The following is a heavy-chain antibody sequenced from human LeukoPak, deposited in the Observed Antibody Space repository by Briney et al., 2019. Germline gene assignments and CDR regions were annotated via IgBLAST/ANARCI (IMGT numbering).Heavy chain of an antibody. CDR1: GFTFSTYA. CDR2: ISYDGSNN. V-gene: IGHV3-30-3*01. Sequence: GGSLRLSCAASGFTFSTYAMHWVRQAPGKGLEWVAVISYDGSNNYYADSLKGRFTISRDNSKNTLYLQMNSLRPEDTAVYYCARGASGWSLGYWGQGTLVTVSS. D-gene: IGHD2-15*01. CDR3: ARGASGWSLGY. J-gene: IGHJ4*02.